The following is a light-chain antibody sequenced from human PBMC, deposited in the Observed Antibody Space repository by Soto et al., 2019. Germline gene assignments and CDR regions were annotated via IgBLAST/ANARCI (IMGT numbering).Light chain of an antibody. Sequence: EIVLTQSPATLSLSPGERATLSCRASQSVSSYLAWYQQKPGQAPRLLIYDASNRATGIPARFSGSGSGTDFTLTISSLEPEDFAVYYCQQRSNWPAALTFDGGTKVEIK. V-gene: IGKV3-11*01. CDR2: DAS. CDR3: QQRSNWPAALT. J-gene: IGKJ4*01. CDR1: QSVSSY.